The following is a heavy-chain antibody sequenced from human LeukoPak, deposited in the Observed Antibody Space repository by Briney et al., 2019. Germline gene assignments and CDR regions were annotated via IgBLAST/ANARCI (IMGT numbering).Heavy chain of an antibody. D-gene: IGHD2-21*01. CDR1: GFTFSSYS. CDR2: ISSSSSYI. J-gene: IGHJ4*02. V-gene: IGHV3-21*01. CDR3: AKDTLVGVYCGGDCYSWFDY. Sequence: NTRGSLRLSCAPCGFTFSSYSMNWVRQAPGKGLEWVSSISSSSSYIYYADSVKGRFTISRDNAKNSLYLQMNSLRAEDTAVYYCAKDTLVGVYCGGDCYSWFDYWGQGTLVTVSS.